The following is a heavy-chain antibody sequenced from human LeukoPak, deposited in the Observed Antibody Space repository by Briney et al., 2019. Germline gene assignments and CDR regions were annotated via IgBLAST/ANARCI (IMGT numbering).Heavy chain of an antibody. CDR2: IYYNGST. CDR1: GGSISSYY. V-gene: IGHV4-59*12. CDR3: ARDSSGYYPFDY. J-gene: IGHJ4*02. Sequence: PSETLSLTCTVSGGSISSYYWSWIRQPPGKGLEWIGYIYYNGSTNYNPSLKSRVTISVDTSKNQFSLKLSSVTAADTAVYYCARDSSGYYPFDYWGQGTLVTVSS. D-gene: IGHD3-22*01.